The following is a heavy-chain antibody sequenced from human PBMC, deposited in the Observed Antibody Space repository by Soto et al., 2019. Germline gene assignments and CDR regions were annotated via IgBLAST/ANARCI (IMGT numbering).Heavy chain of an antibody. CDR2: ISSSSSTI. CDR3: ARDLNYGLFDY. CDR1: GFTFSSYS. D-gene: IGHD4-17*01. J-gene: IGHJ4*02. Sequence: EVQLVESGGGLVQPGGSLRLSCAASGFTFSSYSMNWVRQAPGKGLEWVSYISSSSSTIYYADSVKGRFTISRDNAKNSLYLQRNSLRAEDTAVYYFARDLNYGLFDYRGQETLVTVSS. V-gene: IGHV3-48*01.